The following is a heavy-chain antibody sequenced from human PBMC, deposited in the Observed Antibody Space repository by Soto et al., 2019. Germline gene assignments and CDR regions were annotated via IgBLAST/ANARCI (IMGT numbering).Heavy chain of an antibody. J-gene: IGHJ6*03. Sequence: ASLKVSCKASGSTFTSYAMHGVRRTPGQRLEWMGWINAGNGNTKYSQKFQGRVTITRDTSASTAYMELSSLRSEDTAVYYCARAAVPDLYYYYYYMEVWGKGTTVTVS. CDR1: GSTFTSYA. D-gene: IGHD2-2*01. V-gene: IGHV1-3*01. CDR2: INAGNGNT. CDR3: ARAAVPDLYYYYYYMEV.